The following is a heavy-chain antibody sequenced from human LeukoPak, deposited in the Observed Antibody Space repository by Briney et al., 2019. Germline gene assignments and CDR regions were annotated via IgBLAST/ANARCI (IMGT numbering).Heavy chain of an antibody. V-gene: IGHV7-4-1*02. D-gene: IGHD2-15*01. Sequence: GASVKVFCKASGYTFTSYAMNWVRQAPGQGLEWMGWINTNTGNPTYAQGFTGRFVFSLDTSVSTAYLQISSLKAEDTAVYYCARLYCSGVSCYFPFDYWGQGTLVTVSS. J-gene: IGHJ4*02. CDR3: ARLYCSGVSCYFPFDY. CDR2: INTNTGNP. CDR1: GYTFTSYA.